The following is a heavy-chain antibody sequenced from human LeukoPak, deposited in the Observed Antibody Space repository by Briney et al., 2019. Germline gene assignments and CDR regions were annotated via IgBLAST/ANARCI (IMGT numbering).Heavy chain of an antibody. J-gene: IGHJ4*02. V-gene: IGHV3-23*01. D-gene: IGHD3-22*01. CDR2: ISNDGGGT. CDR1: GFIFNNYG. Sequence: TGGSLRLSCAASGFIFNNYGLVWVRQAPGKGLEWVSAISNDGGGTTYADFVKGRFTISRDNSKNTLFLQMNSLRAEDTALYYCAKGSSGYFLDVWGQGTLVTVSS. CDR3: AKGSSGYFLDV.